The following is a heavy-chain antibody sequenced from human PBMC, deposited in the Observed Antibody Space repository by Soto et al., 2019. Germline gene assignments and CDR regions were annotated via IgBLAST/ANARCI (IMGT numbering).Heavy chain of an antibody. CDR3: ASSYSSPDNYYYYYGMDV. J-gene: IGHJ6*02. D-gene: IGHD6-13*01. CDR2: IYPGDSDT. Sequence: PWESLTITGTCSGDSFTRYWIGWVRQMPGKGLEWMGIIYPGDSDTRYSPSFQGQVTISADKSISTAYLQWSSLKASDTAMYYCASSYSSPDNYYYYYGMDVWGQGTTVTVSS. CDR1: GDSFTRYW. V-gene: IGHV5-51*01.